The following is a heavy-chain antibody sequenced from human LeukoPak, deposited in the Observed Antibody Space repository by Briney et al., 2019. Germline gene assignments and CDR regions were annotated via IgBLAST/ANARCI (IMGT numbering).Heavy chain of an antibody. D-gene: IGHD3-10*01. CDR3: ARHGRGSRSPNAFDF. CDR1: GYRFNDYW. CDR2: IYPVESDI. V-gene: IGHV5-51*01. Sequence: GESLKISCKGSGYRFNDYWIGWVRQMPGKGLHWMGVIYPVESDIRYSPSFQGQVTISADKSIITAYLQWSSLKASDTAMYYCARHGRGSRSPNAFDFWGQGTMVTVSS. J-gene: IGHJ3*01.